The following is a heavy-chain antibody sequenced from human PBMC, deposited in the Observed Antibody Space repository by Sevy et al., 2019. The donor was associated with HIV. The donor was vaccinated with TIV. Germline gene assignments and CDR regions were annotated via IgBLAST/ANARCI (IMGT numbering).Heavy chain of an antibody. CDR3: ARVAVEYCTNDCYHRFDH. D-gene: IGHD2-8*01. J-gene: IGHJ4*02. Sequence: GGSLRLSCVASGFTFPIYSVVWVRRAPGKGLEWLTLISYDGNNRYYADSVKGRFTISRDNSNNILDLQMTSLRVEDTALYFCARVAVEYCTNDCYHRFDHWGLGTLVTVSS. V-gene: IGHV3-30*04. CDR1: GFTFPIYS. CDR2: ISYDGNNR.